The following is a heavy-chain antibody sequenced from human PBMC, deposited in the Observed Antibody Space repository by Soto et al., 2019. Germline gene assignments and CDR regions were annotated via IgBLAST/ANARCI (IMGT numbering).Heavy chain of an antibody. V-gene: IGHV3-7*01. Sequence: PGGSLILSCAASGFTFSSYWMSWVRQAPGKGLEWVANIKQDGSEKYYVDSVKGRFTISRDNAKNSLYLQMNSLRAEDTAVYYCAGEGYCSGGSCYDVFDYWGQGTLVTVSS. D-gene: IGHD2-15*01. J-gene: IGHJ4*02. CDR1: GFTFSSYW. CDR3: AGEGYCSGGSCYDVFDY. CDR2: IKQDGSEK.